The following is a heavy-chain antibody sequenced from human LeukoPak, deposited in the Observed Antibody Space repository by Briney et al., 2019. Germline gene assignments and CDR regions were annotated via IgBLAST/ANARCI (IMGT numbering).Heavy chain of an antibody. CDR2: SYHDGTT. J-gene: IGHJ4*02. D-gene: IGHD6-13*01. V-gene: IGHV4-38-2*02. Sequence: SETLSLTCTVSGYSISNGFYWGWIRQPPGKGLEWIGNSYHDGTTSYNPSLKSRVTILVDTSKNQFSLKLSSVTAADTAVYYCARVTGYVMEDYFDYWGQGTLVTVSS. CDR3: ARVTGYVMEDYFDY. CDR1: GYSISNGFY.